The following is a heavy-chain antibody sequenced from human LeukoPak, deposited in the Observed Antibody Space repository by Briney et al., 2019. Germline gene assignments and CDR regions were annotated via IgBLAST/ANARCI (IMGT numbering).Heavy chain of an antibody. Sequence: SETLSLTCTVSGGSISSYYWSWIRQPPGKGLEWIGYIHYSGSTNYNPSLKSRVTISVDTSKNQFSLKLSSVTAADTAVYYCARGDYDILTGYSLGAFDIWGQGTMVTVSS. CDR2: IHYSGST. CDR1: GGSISSYY. CDR3: ARGDYDILTGYSLGAFDI. V-gene: IGHV4-59*01. J-gene: IGHJ3*02. D-gene: IGHD3-9*01.